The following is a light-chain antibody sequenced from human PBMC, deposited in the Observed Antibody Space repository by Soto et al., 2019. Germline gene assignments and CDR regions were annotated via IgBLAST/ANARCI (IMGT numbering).Light chain of an antibody. Sequence: EIVLTQSPATLSLSPGERATLSCRASQSVSSYLAWYQQKPGQAPRLLIYDASDRATGTPDRFSGSGSGTDFTLTISRLEPEDSAVYYCQQFDDSVTFGQGTRLDIK. CDR2: DAS. J-gene: IGKJ5*01. CDR1: QSVSSY. V-gene: IGKV3-11*01. CDR3: QQFDDSVT.